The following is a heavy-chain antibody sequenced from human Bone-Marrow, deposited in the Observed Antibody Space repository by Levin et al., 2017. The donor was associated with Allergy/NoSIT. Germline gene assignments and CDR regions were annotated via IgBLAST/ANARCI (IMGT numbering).Heavy chain of an antibody. Sequence: GESLKISCKGSGYSFTSYWIGWVRQMPGKGLEWMGIIYPGDSDTRYSPSFQGQVTISADKSISTAYLQGSSLKASDTAMYYCARHPVDTAMVTDYWGQGTLVTVSS. CDR2: IYPGDSDT. CDR1: GYSFTSYW. V-gene: IGHV5-51*01. CDR3: ARHPVDTAMVTDY. J-gene: IGHJ4*02. D-gene: IGHD5-18*01.